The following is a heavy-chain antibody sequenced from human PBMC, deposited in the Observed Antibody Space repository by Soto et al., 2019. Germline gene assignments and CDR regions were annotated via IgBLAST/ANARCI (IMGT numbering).Heavy chain of an antibody. Sequence: EVQLLESGGGLVQPGGSLRLSCAVSGFTFSSYAMSWVRQAPEKGLEWVSVISGSGSNTYYADSVKGRFTISRDNSKTTLHLQMNSLRAEDTAVYYCAKDPASNYNYYMDVWGKGTTVTVSS. CDR3: AKDPASNYNYYMDV. CDR2: ISGSGSNT. J-gene: IGHJ6*03. D-gene: IGHD3-10*01. CDR1: GFTFSSYA. V-gene: IGHV3-23*01.